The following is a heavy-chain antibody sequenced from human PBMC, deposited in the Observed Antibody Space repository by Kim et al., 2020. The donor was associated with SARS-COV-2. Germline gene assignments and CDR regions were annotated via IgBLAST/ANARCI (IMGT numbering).Heavy chain of an antibody. D-gene: IGHD6-13*01. J-gene: IGHJ6*02. CDR1: GGSISSYY. V-gene: IGHV4-59*08. CDR2: IYYSGST. Sequence: SETLSLTCTVSGGSISSYYWSWIRQPPGKGLEWIGYIYYSGSTNYNPSLKSRVTISVDTSKNQFSLKLSSVTAADTAVYYCARRGLGQQYSSSWYPSDYYGMDVWGQGTTVTVSS. CDR3: ARRGLGQQYSSSWYPSDYYGMDV.